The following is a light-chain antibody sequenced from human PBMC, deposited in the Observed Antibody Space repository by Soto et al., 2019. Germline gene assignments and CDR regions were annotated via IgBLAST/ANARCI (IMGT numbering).Light chain of an antibody. Sequence: EIVMTQSPATLSVSPGERATLSCRASQSVSSNLAWYQQKPGQAPRLLIYGASTRATGIPARFSGSGSGTEFTLTISSVQSEDFAVYYCKQYNNWPRGTFGQGTKLEIK. V-gene: IGKV3-15*01. CDR2: GAS. CDR3: KQYNNWPRGT. CDR1: QSVSSN. J-gene: IGKJ2*01.